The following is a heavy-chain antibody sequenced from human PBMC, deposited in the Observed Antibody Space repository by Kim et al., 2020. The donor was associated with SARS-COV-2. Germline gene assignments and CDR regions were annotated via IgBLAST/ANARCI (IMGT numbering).Heavy chain of an antibody. J-gene: IGHJ4*02. CDR3: ARDFRSADSSSWYDY. Sequence: ASVKVSCKASGYTFTGYYMHWVRQAPGQELEWMGWINPNSGGTNYAKKFQGWVTMTRDTSISTAYMELSRLRSDDTAVYYCARDFRSADSSSWYDYWGQGTLVTVSS. D-gene: IGHD6-13*01. V-gene: IGHV1-2*04. CDR1: GYTFTGYY. CDR2: INPNSGGT.